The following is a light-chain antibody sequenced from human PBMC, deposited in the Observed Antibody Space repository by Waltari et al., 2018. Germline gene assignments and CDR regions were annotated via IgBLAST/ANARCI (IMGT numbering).Light chain of an antibody. CDR2: DVS. CDR3: CSYAGRATWA. V-gene: IGLV2-11*01. Sequence: QSALTQPRSVSGSPGHSVTISCTGTSSDVGGYDYVSWYQQYPGKAPKLVIYDVSKRPSGVPDRFSGSKSGNTASLTISGLQAEDEADYNCCSYAGRATWAFGGGTKLTGL. J-gene: IGLJ3*02. CDR1: SSDVGGYDY.